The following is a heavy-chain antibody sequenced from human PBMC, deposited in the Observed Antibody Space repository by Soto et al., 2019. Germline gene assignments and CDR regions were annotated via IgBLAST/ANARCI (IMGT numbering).Heavy chain of an antibody. V-gene: IGHV3-23*01. CDR2: ISGSDGST. CDR3: ARRSSSWYFDY. D-gene: IGHD6-13*01. CDR1: GFTFSSYA. J-gene: IGHJ4*02. Sequence: EVQLLESGGGLVQPGGSLRLSCAASGFTFSSYAMNWVRQAPGKGLEWVSVISGSDGSTYYADSVKGRFTISRDNSKNTLNLQMTSLRAEDTAVYYCARRSSSWYFDYWGQGTRVTVSS.